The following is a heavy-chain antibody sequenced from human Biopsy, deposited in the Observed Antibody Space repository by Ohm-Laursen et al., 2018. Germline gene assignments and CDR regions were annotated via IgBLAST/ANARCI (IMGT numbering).Heavy chain of an antibody. D-gene: IGHD1-7*01. CDR1: GYTFTSYD. CDR2: LNPVSGNS. V-gene: IGHV1-8*01. J-gene: IGHJ5*02. CDR3: GRAVRNQLLADP. Sequence: ASVKVSCKASGYTFTSYDITWVRQASGQGPEWIGWLNPVSGNSNFGQKFRGRVTVTSDTPISTAYMELSGLTSDDTATYYCGRAVRNQLLADPWGQGTLVTVTS.